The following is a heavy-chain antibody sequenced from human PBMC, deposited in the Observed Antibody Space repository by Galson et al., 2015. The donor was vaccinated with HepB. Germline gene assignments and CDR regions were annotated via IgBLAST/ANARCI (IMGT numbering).Heavy chain of an antibody. CDR2: IIPIFGTA. D-gene: IGHD6-6*01. J-gene: IGHJ4*02. Sequence: SVKVSCKASGCTFSSYAISWVRQAPGQGLEWMGWIIPIFGTANYAQKFQGRVTITADESTSTAYMELSSLRSEDTAVYYCARALISLVGHPEVWGQGTLVTVSS. V-gene: IGHV1-69*13. CDR1: GCTFSSYA. CDR3: ARALISLVGHPEV.